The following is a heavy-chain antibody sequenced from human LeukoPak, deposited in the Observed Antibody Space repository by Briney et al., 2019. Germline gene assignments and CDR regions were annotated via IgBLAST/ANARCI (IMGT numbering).Heavy chain of an antibody. CDR3: ATELFNL. CDR1: DDTLTDFS. CDR2: FDRGFGEA. V-gene: IGHV1-24*01. J-gene: IGHJ2*01. Sequence: ASVKVSCRVSDDTLTDFSIHWVRQAPGKGLEWMGGFDRGFGEAKYAQQFQGRVTLTEDTSTEPAYMELTNLRSEDTAVYYCATELFNLWGRGTLVIVSS.